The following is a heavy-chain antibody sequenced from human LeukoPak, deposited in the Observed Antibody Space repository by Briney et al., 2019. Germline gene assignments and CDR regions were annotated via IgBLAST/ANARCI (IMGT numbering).Heavy chain of an antibody. CDR2: IYYSGST. D-gene: IGHD6-6*01. Sequence: SETLSLTCTVSGGSIRSSSYYWGWIRQPPGKGLEWIGSIYYSGSTYYNPSLKSRVTISVDTSKNQFSLKLSSVTAADTAVYYCARDLLGAYSSSAFDPWGQGTLVTVSS. CDR3: ARDLLGAYSSSAFDP. J-gene: IGHJ5*02. V-gene: IGHV4-39*07. CDR1: GGSIRSSSYY.